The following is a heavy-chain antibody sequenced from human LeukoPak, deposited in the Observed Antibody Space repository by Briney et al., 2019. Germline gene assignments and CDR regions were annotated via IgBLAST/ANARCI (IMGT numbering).Heavy chain of an antibody. CDR2: INSDGSST. Sequence: QPGGSLRLSCAASGFTFSSYWMHWVRQAPAKGLVWVSRINSDGSSTTYADSVKGRFTISRDNAKNTLYLQMSSLRAEDTAVYYCARSSPGIAVAGSGYWGQGTLVTVSS. V-gene: IGHV3-74*01. J-gene: IGHJ4*02. CDR1: GFTFSSYW. D-gene: IGHD6-19*01. CDR3: ARSSPGIAVAGSGY.